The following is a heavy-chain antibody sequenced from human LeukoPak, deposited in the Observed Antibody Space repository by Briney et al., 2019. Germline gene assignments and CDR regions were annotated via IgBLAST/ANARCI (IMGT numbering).Heavy chain of an antibody. CDR2: IYHSGST. CDR3: ARQSGSYSDAFDI. Sequence: SQTLSLTCTVSGGSISSGGYYWSWIRQPPGKGLEWIGYIYHSGSTYYNPSLKSRVTISVDTSKNQFSLKLSSVTAADTAVYYCARQSGSYSDAFDIWGQGTMVTVSS. J-gene: IGHJ3*02. V-gene: IGHV4-30-2*02. D-gene: IGHD1-26*01. CDR1: GGSISSGGYY.